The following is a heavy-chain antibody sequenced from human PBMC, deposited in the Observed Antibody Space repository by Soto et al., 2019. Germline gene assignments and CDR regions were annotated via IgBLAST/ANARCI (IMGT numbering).Heavy chain of an antibody. CDR1: GDSVSTNSAT. CDR3: ARLVGNSWLDS. Sequence: QVQLQQSGPGLVKPSQTLSLTCAISGDSVSTNSATWDWFRQSPSSGLEWLGRTYYRSSWFHDYAVPVKRRITHSPDTSSNEHSLQLTSVTPEDTAVYYCARLVGNSWLDSWGQGTLVTVSS. V-gene: IGHV6-1*01. J-gene: IGHJ5*01. D-gene: IGHD2-2*01. CDR2: TYYRSSWFH.